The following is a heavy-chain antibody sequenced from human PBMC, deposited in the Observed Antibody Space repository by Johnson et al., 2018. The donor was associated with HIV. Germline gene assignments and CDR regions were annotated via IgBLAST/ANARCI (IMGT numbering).Heavy chain of an antibody. D-gene: IGHD5-18*01. J-gene: IGHJ3*02. CDR3: ANGGYSYGYYAFDI. Sequence: QVQLVESGGGLVKPGGSLRLSCAASGFTFSNAWMSWVRQAPGKGLEWVAFIRYDGSNKYYADSVKGRFTISRDNSKNTLYLQMNSLRAEDTSVYYCANGGYSYGYYAFDIWGQGTMVTVSS. CDR2: IRYDGSNK. CDR1: GFTFSNAW. V-gene: IGHV3-30*02.